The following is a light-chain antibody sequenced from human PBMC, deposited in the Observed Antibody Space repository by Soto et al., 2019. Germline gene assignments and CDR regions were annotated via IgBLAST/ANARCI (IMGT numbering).Light chain of an antibody. CDR2: AAS. J-gene: IGKJ4*01. V-gene: IGKV1-27*01. CDR1: QAIYNY. Sequence: DIQMTQSPSSLSASVGDRVTITCRASQAIYNYLAWYQRKPGEVPELLIYAASTLQSGVPSRFSGSGSGTDFTLTISSLQPEDVATYFCQKYDSAPLTFGGGTKVEMK. CDR3: QKYDSAPLT.